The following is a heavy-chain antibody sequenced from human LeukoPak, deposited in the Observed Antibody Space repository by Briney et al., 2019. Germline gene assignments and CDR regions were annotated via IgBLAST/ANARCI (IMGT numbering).Heavy chain of an antibody. CDR1: GGTFSSYA. CDR3: AREVNYYDSSGYTNWFDP. D-gene: IGHD3-22*01. V-gene: IGHV1-69*13. CDR2: IIPIFGTA. Sequence: ALVKVSCKASGGTFSSYAISWVRQAPGQGLEWMGGIIPIFGTANYAQKFQGRVTITADESTSTAYMELSSLRSEDTAVYYCAREVNYYDSSGYTNWFDPWGQGTLVTVSS. J-gene: IGHJ5*02.